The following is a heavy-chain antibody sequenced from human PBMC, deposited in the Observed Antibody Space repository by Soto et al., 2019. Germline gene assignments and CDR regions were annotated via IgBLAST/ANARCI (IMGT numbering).Heavy chain of an antibody. J-gene: IGHJ6*02. CDR1: GFTFSSYS. Sequence: GGSLRLSCAASGFTFSSYSMNWVRQAPGKGLEWVSYISSSSSTIYYADSVKGRFTISRDNSKNTLYLQMNSLRAEDTAVYYCARDMEVWQWPHYYYGMEVWGQGTTFTVSS. CDR3: ARDMEVWQWPHYYYGMEV. CDR2: ISSSSSTI. D-gene: IGHD6-19*01. V-gene: IGHV3-48*01.